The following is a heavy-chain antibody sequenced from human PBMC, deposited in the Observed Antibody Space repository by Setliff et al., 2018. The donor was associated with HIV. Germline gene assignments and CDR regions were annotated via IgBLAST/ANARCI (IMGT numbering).Heavy chain of an antibody. D-gene: IGHD2-2*01. CDR3: ARVPAALERWFDP. Sequence: SETLSLTCTVSGASISSHYWSWIRQPPGKGLEWIGNVYYRGSTNYNPSLKSRVTISVDTSKNHFPLKLSSVTAADTAVYYCARVPAALERWFDPWGQGTLVTVSS. CDR1: GASISSHY. J-gene: IGHJ5*02. V-gene: IGHV4-59*11. CDR2: VYYRGST.